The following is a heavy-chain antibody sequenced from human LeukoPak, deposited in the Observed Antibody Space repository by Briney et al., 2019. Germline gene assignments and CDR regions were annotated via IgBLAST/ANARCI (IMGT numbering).Heavy chain of an antibody. V-gene: IGHV1-2*02. J-gene: IGHJ4*02. D-gene: IGHD6-6*01. CDR3: ATDLPSSRYSSSSQNPY. CDR2: INPNSGDT. Sequence: WASVKVSCKTSGYTFTGYYIHWVRQAPGQGLEWMGWINPNSGDTNYAQKFQGRVTMTEDTSTDTAYMELSSLRSEDTAVYYCATDLPSSRYSSSSQNPYWGQGTLVTVSS. CDR1: GYTFTGYY.